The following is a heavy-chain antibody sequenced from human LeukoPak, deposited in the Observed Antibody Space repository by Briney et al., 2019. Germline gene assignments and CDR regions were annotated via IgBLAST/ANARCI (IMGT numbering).Heavy chain of an antibody. V-gene: IGHV1-3*01. J-gene: IGHJ4*02. CDR3: ARDDGFSGSQVDS. CDR1: GYTFTSYA. Sequence: ASVKVSCKASGYTFTSYAMHWVRQPPGQRLEWMGWINAGNGNTKYSQKFQGRVTITRDTSASAAYMELSSLRSEDTAVYYCARDDGFSGSQVDSWGQGTLVTVSS. CDR2: INAGNGNT. D-gene: IGHD3-10*01.